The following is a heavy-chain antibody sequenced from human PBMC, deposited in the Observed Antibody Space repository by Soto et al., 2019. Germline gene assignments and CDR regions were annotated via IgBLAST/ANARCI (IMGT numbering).Heavy chain of an antibody. CDR3: ARTSLAYCGGDCRAFFDY. V-gene: IGHV3-30-3*01. CDR1: GFTFSSYA. CDR2: ISYDGSNK. J-gene: IGHJ4*02. Sequence: GGSLRLSCAASGFTFSSYAMHWVRQAPGKXLEWVAVISYDGSNKYYADSVKGRFTISRDNSKNTLYLQMNSLRAEDTAVYYCARTSLAYCGGDCRAFFDYWGQGTLVTVSS. D-gene: IGHD2-21*02.